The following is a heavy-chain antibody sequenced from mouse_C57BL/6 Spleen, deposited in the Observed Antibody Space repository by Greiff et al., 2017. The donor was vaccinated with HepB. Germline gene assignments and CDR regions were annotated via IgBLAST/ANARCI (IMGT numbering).Heavy chain of an antibody. CDR3: AREGIYYGNSWAMDY. D-gene: IGHD2-1*01. V-gene: IGHV1-82*01. CDR2: IYPGDGDT. J-gene: IGHJ4*01. CDR1: GYAFSSSW. Sequence: QVQLKESGPELVKPGASVKISCKASGYAFSSSWMNWVKQRPGKGLEWIGRIYPGDGDTNYNGKFKGKATLTADKSSSTAYMQLSSLTSEDSAVYFCAREGIYYGNSWAMDYWGQGTSVTVSS.